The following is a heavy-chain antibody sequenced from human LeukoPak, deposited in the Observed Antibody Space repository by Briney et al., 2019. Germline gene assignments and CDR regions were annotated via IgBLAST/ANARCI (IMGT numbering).Heavy chain of an antibody. J-gene: IGHJ4*02. D-gene: IGHD5-24*01. Sequence: SETLSLTCTVSGGSICSYYWSWIREPPGKGVEWIGYIYYSGSTNYNPSLKSQVTISVDTSKNQLSLKLSSVTAADTAVYYCARAEDGYQIDYWGQGTLVTVSS. V-gene: IGHV4-59*01. CDR1: GGSICSYY. CDR2: IYYSGST. CDR3: ARAEDGYQIDY.